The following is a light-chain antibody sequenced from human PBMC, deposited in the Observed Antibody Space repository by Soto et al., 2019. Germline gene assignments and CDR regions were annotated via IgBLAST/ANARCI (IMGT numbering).Light chain of an antibody. CDR3: QQYDTYPWT. V-gene: IGKV1-5*01. Sequence: DIQMTQSPSALSASVGDRLTITCRASQSISDWLAWYQQKPGKAPNLLIYGASNLQSGVPSRFTGSGSGTEFTLTISSLQPDDFATYYFQQYDTYPWTFGQGTKVEIK. CDR2: GAS. CDR1: QSISDW. J-gene: IGKJ1*01.